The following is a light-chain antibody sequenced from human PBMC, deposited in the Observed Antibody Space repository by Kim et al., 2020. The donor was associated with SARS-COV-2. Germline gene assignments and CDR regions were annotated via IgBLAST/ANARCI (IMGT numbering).Light chain of an antibody. V-gene: IGLV3-19*01. CDR1: SLRSYY. J-gene: IGLJ7*01. Sequence: SSELTQDPAVSVALGQTVRITCQGDSLRSYYASWYQQKPGQAPVLVIYGKNNRPSGIPDRFSGSSSGNTASLTITGAQAGDEADYYCNSRDSSGNHAVIGGRAQVTV. CDR3: NSRDSSGNHAV. CDR2: GKN.